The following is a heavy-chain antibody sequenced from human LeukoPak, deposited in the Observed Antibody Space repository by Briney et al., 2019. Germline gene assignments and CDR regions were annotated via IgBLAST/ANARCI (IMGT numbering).Heavy chain of an antibody. CDR1: GYSFTSNY. D-gene: IGHD4-17*01. J-gene: IGHJ4*02. CDR3: ARVYGDYGDY. V-gene: IGHV1-46*01. Sequence: ASVKVSCKASGYSFTSNYIHWVRQAPGQGLEWVGMIYPRDGSTSYAQKFQGRVTVTRDTSTSTVHMELSGLRSEDTAVYYCARVYGDYGDYWGQGTLVTVSS. CDR2: IYPRDGST.